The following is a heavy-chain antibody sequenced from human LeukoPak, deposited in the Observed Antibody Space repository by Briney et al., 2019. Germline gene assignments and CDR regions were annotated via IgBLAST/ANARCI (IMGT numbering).Heavy chain of an antibody. CDR1: GDSITSAGCY. D-gene: IGHD2-15*01. CDR2: IYNAGST. J-gene: IGHJ4*02. Sequence: SETLSLTCTVSGDSITSAGCYRPWVRQYPGKGLQWVGYIYNAGSTYYNPSLKSRVTTSLDTSKNQFSLRLSSVTAADPAMYYCARVVAATIYQFDHWGQGTLVTVSS. V-gene: IGHV4-31*03. CDR3: ARVVAATIYQFDH.